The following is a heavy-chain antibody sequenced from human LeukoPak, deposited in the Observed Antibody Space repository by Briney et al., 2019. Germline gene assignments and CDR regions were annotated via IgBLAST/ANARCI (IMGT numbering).Heavy chain of an antibody. V-gene: IGHV4-59*12. CDR2: IYYSGST. CDR3: ASYGSIRYYYMDV. D-gene: IGHD2-2*02. CDR1: GGSISSYY. J-gene: IGHJ6*03. Sequence: SETLSLTCTVSGGSISSYYWSWIRQPPGKGLEWIGYIYYSGSTNYNPSLKSRVTISVDTSKNQFSLKLSSVTAADTAVYYCASYGSIRYYYMDVWGKGTTVTVSS.